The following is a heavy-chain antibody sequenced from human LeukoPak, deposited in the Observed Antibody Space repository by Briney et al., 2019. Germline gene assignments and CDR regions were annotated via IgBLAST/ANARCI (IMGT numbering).Heavy chain of an antibody. CDR3: ARGDPRWGSSTNGAFDI. D-gene: IGHD2-2*01. CDR2: INPNSGGT. V-gene: IGHV1-2*02. Sequence: GASVKVSCKASGYTFTGYYMHWVRQAPGQGLEWMGWINPNSGGTNYAQKFQGRVTMTRDTSISTAYMELSRLRSDDTAVYYCARGDPRWGSSTNGAFDIWGQGTMVTVSS. CDR1: GYTFTGYY. J-gene: IGHJ3*02.